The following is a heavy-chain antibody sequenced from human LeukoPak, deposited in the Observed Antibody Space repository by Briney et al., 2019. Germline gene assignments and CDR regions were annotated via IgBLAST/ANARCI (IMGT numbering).Heavy chain of an antibody. J-gene: IGHJ4*02. V-gene: IGHV6-1*01. CDR3: TRDFDY. CDR1: GDTVSSNTAS. CDR2: TYFRSKWFH. Sequence: SQTLSLTCAISGDTVSSNTASWNWVRQSPSRGLEWLGRTYFRSKWFHDYAVSVKSRITVNPDTSKNQFSLQLNSVTPEDTAVYYCTRDFDYWGQGTLVTVAS.